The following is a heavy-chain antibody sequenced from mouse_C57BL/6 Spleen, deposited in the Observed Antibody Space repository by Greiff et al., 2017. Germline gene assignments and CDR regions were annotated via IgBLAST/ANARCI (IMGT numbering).Heavy chain of an antibody. Sequence: VQLQQPGAELVIPGASVKLSCKASGYTFTNYWMHWVKQRPGQGLEWIGAIDPSDSYTNYNQKFKGKSTLTVDKSSSTAYMQLSSLTSEDSAVFYCARSDYGGYWGQGTTLTVSS. J-gene: IGHJ2*01. CDR3: ARSDYGGY. CDR2: IDPSDSYT. D-gene: IGHD2-4*01. CDR1: GYTFTNYW. V-gene: IGHV1-69*01.